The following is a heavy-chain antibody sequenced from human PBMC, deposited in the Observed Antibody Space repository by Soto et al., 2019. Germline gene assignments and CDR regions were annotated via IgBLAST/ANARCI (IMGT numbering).Heavy chain of an antibody. Sequence: PGXSLTLSCAASGFSFSSYSLNWFRQASVIVLHCVSSISSRSSYIYYADSVKGRFTTSRDNAKNSLYLQMNSLRAEDTAVYYCLCPRLHLLRYFDWNPTSMDVWGQGTTVTVSS. CDR1: GFSFSSYS. V-gene: IGHV3-21*01. D-gene: IGHD3-9*01. CDR3: LCPRLHLLRYFDWNPTSMDV. CDR2: ISSRSSYI. J-gene: IGHJ6*02.